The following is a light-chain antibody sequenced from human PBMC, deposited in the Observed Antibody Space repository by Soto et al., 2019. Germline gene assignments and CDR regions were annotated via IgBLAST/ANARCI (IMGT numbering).Light chain of an antibody. V-gene: IGLV2-8*01. CDR3: SSYAGRHNLDV. CDR1: SSDIGGYHY. CDR2: EVS. J-gene: IGLJ1*01. Sequence: QSSLTQPPSPSASPGQSVTISCPGTSSDIGGYHYVSWYQQHPAKPPTAIIYEVSKRPSGVPDRFSGSKSGNTASLTVFGFQAEDEADYFCSSYAGRHNLDVFGTGTKATVL.